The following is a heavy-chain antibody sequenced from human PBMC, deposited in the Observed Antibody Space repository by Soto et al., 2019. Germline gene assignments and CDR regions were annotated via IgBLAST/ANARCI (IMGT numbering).Heavy chain of an antibody. D-gene: IGHD3-3*01. Sequence: SETLSLTCTVSGGSISSYYWSWIRQPPGKGLEWIGYIYYSGSTNYNPSLKSRVTISVDTSKNQFSLKLSSVTAADTAVYYCAGGTFTYYDFWGGDTPPHFDSWGQGTLVTVSS. CDR3: AGGTFTYYDFWGGDTPPHFDS. J-gene: IGHJ4*02. CDR2: IYYSGST. CDR1: GGSISSYY. V-gene: IGHV4-59*01.